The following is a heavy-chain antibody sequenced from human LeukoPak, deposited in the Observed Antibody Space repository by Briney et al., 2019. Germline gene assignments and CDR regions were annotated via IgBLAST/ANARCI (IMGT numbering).Heavy chain of an antibody. J-gene: IGHJ4*02. CDR1: GFTVSYNY. CDR3: ASTPPRYLGYFDY. V-gene: IGHV3-53*01. D-gene: IGHD3-9*01. CDR2: IYSGGSI. Sequence: GGSLRLSCAASGFTVSYNYVSWVRQAPGKGLEWVSVIYSGGSIYYADSVKGRFTISRDNSKNTLYFQMNSLRAEDTAVYYCASTPPRYLGYFDYWGQGTLVTVSS.